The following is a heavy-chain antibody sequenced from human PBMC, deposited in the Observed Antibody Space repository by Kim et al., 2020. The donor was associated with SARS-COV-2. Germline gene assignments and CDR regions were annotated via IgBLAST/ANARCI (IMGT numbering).Heavy chain of an antibody. Sequence: GGSLRLSCAASGFTFGDYAMHWVRQAPGKGLEWVSGISWNSGSIGYADSVKGRITISRDNAKNSLYLQMNSLRAEDTALYYCAKDMYKRRIAAAYYYMDAWGKRTTVTVSS. J-gene: IGHJ6*03. CDR1: GFTFGDYA. CDR2: ISWNSGSI. V-gene: IGHV3-9*01. D-gene: IGHD6-13*01. CDR3: AKDMYKRRIAAAYYYMDA.